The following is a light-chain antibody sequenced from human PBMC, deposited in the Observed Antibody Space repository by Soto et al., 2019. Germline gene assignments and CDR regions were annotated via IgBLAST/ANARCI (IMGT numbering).Light chain of an antibody. CDR1: SSDVGNYNY. CDR2: EVI. Sequence: QSVLTQPASVSGSPGQSITISCTGTSSDVGNYNYVSWYQQHPGKAPKLMIYEVINRSSGVSNRFSGTKSGNTASLTTSGLQGEDEADYYCSSYTTTNTYVFGTGTKLTVL. J-gene: IGLJ1*01. CDR3: SSYTTTNTYV. V-gene: IGLV2-14*01.